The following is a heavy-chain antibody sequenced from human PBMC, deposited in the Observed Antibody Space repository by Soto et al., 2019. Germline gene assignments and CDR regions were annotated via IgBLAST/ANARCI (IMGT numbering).Heavy chain of an antibody. D-gene: IGHD6-13*01. V-gene: IGHV1-69*13. J-gene: IGHJ4*02. CDR3: ARDEEAGRYFDY. CDR2: IIPIFGTA. CDR1: GVTFSSYA. Sequence: SVKVSCKASGVTFSSYAISWVRQAPGQGLEWMGGIIPIFGTANYAQKFQGRVTITADESTSTAYMELSSLRSEDTAVYYCARDEEAGRYFDYWGQGTLVTVSS.